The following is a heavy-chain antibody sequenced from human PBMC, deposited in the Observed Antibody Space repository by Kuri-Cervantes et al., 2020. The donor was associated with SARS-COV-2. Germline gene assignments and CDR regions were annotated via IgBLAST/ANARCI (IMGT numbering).Heavy chain of an antibody. V-gene: IGHV3-7*01. J-gene: IGHJ6*03. D-gene: IGHD6-13*01. CDR1: GFTFSSYW. Sequence: GGSLRLSCAASGFTFSSYWMSWVRQAPGKGLEGVANIKQDGREKYYVDSVKGRFTISRDNAKNSLYLQMNSLRAEDTAVYYCARVYVQQLIFHYYYYMDVWGKGTTVTVSS. CDR2: IKQDGREK. CDR3: ARVYVQQLIFHYYYYMDV.